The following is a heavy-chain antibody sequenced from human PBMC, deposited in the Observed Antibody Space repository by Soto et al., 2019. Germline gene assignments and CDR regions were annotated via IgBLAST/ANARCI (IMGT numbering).Heavy chain of an antibody. CDR1: GYSFTSYW. CDR3: ARGYCTTNICDPWFDP. CDR2: IYPGDSDT. J-gene: IGHJ5*02. D-gene: IGHD2-8*01. Sequence: GESLKISCTGVGYSFTSYWIGWVRQMPGKGLEWMGIIYPGDSDTRYGPSFQGQVTISADKSISTVYLQWSSLKASDTAMYYCARGYCTTNICDPWFDPWGQGTLVTVSS. V-gene: IGHV5-51*01.